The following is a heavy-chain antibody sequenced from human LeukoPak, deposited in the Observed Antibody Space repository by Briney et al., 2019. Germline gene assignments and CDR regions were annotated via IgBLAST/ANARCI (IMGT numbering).Heavy chain of an antibody. D-gene: IGHD4-11*01. J-gene: IGHJ4*02. CDR3: AREDDYQYYFDY. CDR1: GFTFSSYG. V-gene: IGHV3-33*01. CDR2: IWYDGSNK. Sequence: GGSLRLSCAASGFTFSSYGMHWVRQAPGKGLEWVAVIWYDGSNKYYADPVKGRFTISRDNSKNTLYLQMNSLRAEDTAVYYCAREDDYQYYFDYWGQGTLVTVSS.